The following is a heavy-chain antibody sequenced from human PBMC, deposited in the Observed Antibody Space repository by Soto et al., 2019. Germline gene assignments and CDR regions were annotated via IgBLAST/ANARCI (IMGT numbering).Heavy chain of an antibody. J-gene: IGHJ5*02. D-gene: IGHD3-22*01. CDR2: IIPIFGTA. V-gene: IGHV1-69*13. Sequence: SVKVSCKASGGTFSSYAISWVRQAPGQGLEWMGGIIPIFGTANYAQKFQGRVTITADESTSTACMELSSLRSEDTAVYYCARSPYDSSGYSWFDPWGQGTLVTVSS. CDR1: GGTFSSYA. CDR3: ARSPYDSSGYSWFDP.